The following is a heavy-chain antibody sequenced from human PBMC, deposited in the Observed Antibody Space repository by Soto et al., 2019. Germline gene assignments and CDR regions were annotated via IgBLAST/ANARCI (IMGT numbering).Heavy chain of an antibody. D-gene: IGHD4-17*01. J-gene: IGHJ3*01. Sequence: EVQVVESGGGLVQPGGSLRLSCATSKFTFSAYAMTWVRQAPGEGLELVSSISGSGGGTSYADSVKGRFSISRDNSKNTLYLRMNSLRVEDTAVYYCTRDPNGDHIGAFDFWGQGIVVTVSS. CDR2: ISGSGGGT. V-gene: IGHV3-23*04. CDR3: TRDPNGDHIGAFDF. CDR1: KFTFSAYA.